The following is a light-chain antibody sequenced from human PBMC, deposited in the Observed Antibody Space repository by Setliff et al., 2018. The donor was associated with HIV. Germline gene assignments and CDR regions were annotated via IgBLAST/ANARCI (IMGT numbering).Light chain of an antibody. CDR1: SSDVGGYNY. Sequence: QSVLTQPASVSGSPGRSITISCTGTSSDVGGYNYVSWYQQHPGKAPKLMIYDVSKRPSGVSNRFSGSKSGNTASLTISGLQAEDEADYYCSSYTISSTLYVFGTGTKVTVL. CDR3: SSYTISSTLYV. V-gene: IGLV2-14*01. J-gene: IGLJ1*01. CDR2: DVS.